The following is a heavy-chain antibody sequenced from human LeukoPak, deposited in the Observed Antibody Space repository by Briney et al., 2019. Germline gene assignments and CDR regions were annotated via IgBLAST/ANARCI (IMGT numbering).Heavy chain of an antibody. V-gene: IGHV5-51*01. CDR1: GYSFTTYW. J-gene: IGHJ5*02. CDR3: ARQITISPNWFDP. D-gene: IGHD3-9*01. CDR2: IHPVDSDT. Sequence: GESLKISCKASGYSFTTYWIGWVRQMPGKGLEWMGIIHPVDSDTRCSPSFQGQVTISADKSISTAYLQWSSLKASDTAMYYCARQITISPNWFDPWGQGTLVTVSS.